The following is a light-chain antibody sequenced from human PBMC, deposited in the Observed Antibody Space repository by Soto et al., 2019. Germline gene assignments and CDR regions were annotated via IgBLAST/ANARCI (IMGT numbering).Light chain of an antibody. V-gene: IGKV3-20*01. CDR3: RYS. CDR1: QSVSSSY. CDR2: GAS. J-gene: IGKJ2*01. Sequence: EIVLTQSPGTLSLSRGERATLSFRARQSVSSSYLAWYQQQPGQAPRLLIYGASSRANGIPDRFSGSGSGTHFSLTIIRLEPEDFAVYFSRYSFDQGTNLEIK.